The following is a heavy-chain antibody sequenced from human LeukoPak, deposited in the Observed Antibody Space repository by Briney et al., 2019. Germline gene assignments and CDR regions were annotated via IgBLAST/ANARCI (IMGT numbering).Heavy chain of an antibody. D-gene: IGHD2-21*01. CDR3: VRDNYGGILDF. CDR1: GITFSTYW. CDR2: INSDGSTT. V-gene: IGHV3-74*01. Sequence: GGSLRLSCAASGITFSTYWMHWVRQAPGKGLVWVSRINSDGSTTSYVDSVEGRFTISRDNSKNTLSLQMNTLRADDTAVYYCVRDNYGGILDFWGQGTLVTASS. J-gene: IGHJ4*02.